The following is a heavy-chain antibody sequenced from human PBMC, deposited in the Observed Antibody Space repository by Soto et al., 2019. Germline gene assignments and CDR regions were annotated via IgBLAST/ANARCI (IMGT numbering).Heavy chain of an antibody. V-gene: IGHV3-33*01. Sequence: PGGSLRLSCAASGFTFSSYGMHWVRQAPGKGLEWVAVIWYDGSNKYYADSVKGRFTISRDNSKNTLYLQMNSLRAEDTAVYYCARDSDVRDGIAAAAGYGMDVWGQGTTVTVSS. CDR1: GFTFSSYG. D-gene: IGHD6-13*01. CDR2: IWYDGSNK. J-gene: IGHJ6*02. CDR3: ARDSDVRDGIAAAAGYGMDV.